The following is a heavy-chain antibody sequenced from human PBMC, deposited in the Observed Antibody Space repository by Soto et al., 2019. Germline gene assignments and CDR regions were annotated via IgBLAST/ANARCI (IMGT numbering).Heavy chain of an antibody. CDR3: ARGEVITDRYYYYGMDV. V-gene: IGHV1-69*12. Sequence: QVQLVQSGAEVKKPGSSVKVSCKASGGTFSSYAISWVRQAPGQGLEWMGGIIPIFGTANYAQKFQGRVTMTADESTSTAYMELSSLRSEDTAGYYCARGEVITDRYYYYGMDVWGQGTTVTVSS. CDR2: IIPIFGTA. J-gene: IGHJ6*02. D-gene: IGHD3-22*01. CDR1: GGTFSSYA.